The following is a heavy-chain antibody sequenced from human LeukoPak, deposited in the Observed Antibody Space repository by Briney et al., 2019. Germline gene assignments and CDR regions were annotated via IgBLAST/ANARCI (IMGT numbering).Heavy chain of an antibody. J-gene: IGHJ4*02. CDR1: GGTFSSYA. Sequence: SVKVSCKASGGTFSSYAISWVRQAPGQGLEWMGGIIPIFGTANYAQKFQGRVTITADESTSTAYMELSSLRSEDTAVYYCARDPRWGNWNYDGYWGQGTLVTVSS. D-gene: IGHD1-7*01. V-gene: IGHV1-69*01. CDR3: ARDPRWGNWNYDGY. CDR2: IIPIFGTA.